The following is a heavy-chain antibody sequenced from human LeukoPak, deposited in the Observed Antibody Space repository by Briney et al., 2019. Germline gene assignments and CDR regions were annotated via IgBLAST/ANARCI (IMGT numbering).Heavy chain of an antibody. D-gene: IGHD3-3*01. V-gene: IGHV4-34*01. CDR1: GGSFSGYY. CDR3: ARERRVLRFLEWLPYPYYFDY. J-gene: IGHJ4*02. CDR2: INHSGST. Sequence: SETLSLTCAVYGGSFSGYYWSWIRQPPGKGLEWIGEINHSGSTNYNPSLKSRVTISVDTSKNQFSLKLSSVTAADTAVYYRARERRVLRFLEWLPYPYYFDYWGQGTLVTVSS.